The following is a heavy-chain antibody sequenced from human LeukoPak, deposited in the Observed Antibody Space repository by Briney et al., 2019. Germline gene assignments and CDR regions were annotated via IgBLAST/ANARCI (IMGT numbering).Heavy chain of an antibody. CDR1: GFTFSSYS. V-gene: IGHV3-21*01. CDR3: ARDYYGSGSYRYYFDY. CDR2: ISSSSSYI. D-gene: IGHD3-10*01. J-gene: IGHJ4*02. Sequence: GGSLRLSCAASGFTFSSYSMNWVRQAPGKGLEWVSSISSSSSYIYYADSVKGRFTISRDNAKNSLYLQMNSLRAEDTAAYYCARDYYGSGSYRYYFDYWGQGTLVTVSS.